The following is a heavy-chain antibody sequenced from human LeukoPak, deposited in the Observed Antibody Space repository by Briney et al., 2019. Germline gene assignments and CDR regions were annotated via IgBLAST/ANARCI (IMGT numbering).Heavy chain of an antibody. CDR3: ARAGVGATYHFDY. J-gene: IGHJ4*02. D-gene: IGHD1-26*01. V-gene: IGHV1-2*04. CDR2: INPNSGGT. Sequence: ASVKVSCKASGYTFTGYYMHWVRQAPGQGLEWMGWINPNSGGTNYAQKFQGWVTMTRDTSISTAYMELSRLRSDDTAVYYCARAGVGATYHFDYWGQGTPVTVSS. CDR1: GYTFTGYY.